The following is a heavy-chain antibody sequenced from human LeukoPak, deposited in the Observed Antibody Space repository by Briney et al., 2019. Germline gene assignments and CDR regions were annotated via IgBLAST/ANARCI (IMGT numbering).Heavy chain of an antibody. CDR1: GFTFSTYG. D-gene: IGHD3-16*01. J-gene: IGHJ4*02. V-gene: IGHV3-33*01. Sequence: GTSLRLSCAASGFTFSTYGMHWVRQAPGKGLEWVALIWYDGSNKYYADSVKGRFTISRDNSESTLYLQMNSLRAEDTAVYYCARGGSYFDYWGQGTLVTVSS. CDR3: ARGGSYFDY. CDR2: IWYDGSNK.